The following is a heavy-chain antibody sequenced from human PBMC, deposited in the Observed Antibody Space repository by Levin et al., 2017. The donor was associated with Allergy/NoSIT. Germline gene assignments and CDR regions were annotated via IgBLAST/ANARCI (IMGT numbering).Heavy chain of an antibody. V-gene: IGHV4-34*01. J-gene: IGHJ6*03. CDR1: GGSFSGYY. CDR2: INHSGST. Sequence: SETLSLTCAVYGGSFSGYYWSWIRQPPGKGLEWIGEINHSGSTNYNPSLKSRVTISVDTSKNQFSLKLSSVTAADTAVYYCARGDMGNYYYYYMDVWGKGTTVTVSS. CDR3: ARGDMGNYYYYYMDV. D-gene: IGHD3-9*01.